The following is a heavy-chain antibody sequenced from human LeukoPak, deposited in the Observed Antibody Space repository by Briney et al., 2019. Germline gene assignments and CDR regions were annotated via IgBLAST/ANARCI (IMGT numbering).Heavy chain of an antibody. D-gene: IGHD3-22*01. CDR3: ARRSSGYSGSSNYYYMDV. CDR1: GGSFSGYY. Sequence: SETLSLTCAVYGGSFSGYYWSWIRQPPGKGLEWIGEINHSGSTNYNPSLKSRVTISVDTSKNQFSLKVSSVTAADTAVYYCARRSSGYSGSSNYYYMDVWGKGTTVTVSS. V-gene: IGHV4-34*01. J-gene: IGHJ6*03. CDR2: INHSGST.